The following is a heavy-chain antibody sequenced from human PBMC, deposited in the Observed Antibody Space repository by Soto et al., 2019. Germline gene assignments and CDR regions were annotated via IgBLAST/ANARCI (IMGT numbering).Heavy chain of an antibody. CDR1: GGSISSGGYS. CDR2: IYHSGST. CDR3: ASLSGIAARPNYYYYGMDV. Sequence: QLQLQESGSGLVKPSQTLSLTCAVSGGSISSGGYSWSWIRQPPGKGLEWIGYIYHSGSTYYNPSLKSRVTISVDRSKNQFSLKLSSVTAADTAVYYCASLSGIAARPNYYYYGMDVWGQGTTVTVSS. V-gene: IGHV4-30-2*01. D-gene: IGHD6-6*01. J-gene: IGHJ6*02.